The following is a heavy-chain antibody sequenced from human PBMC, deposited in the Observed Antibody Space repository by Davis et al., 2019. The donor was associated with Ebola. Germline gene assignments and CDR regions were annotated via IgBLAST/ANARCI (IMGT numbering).Heavy chain of an antibody. CDR3: ARGTVDTVMVSYGMDV. V-gene: IGHV3-64*02. J-gene: IGHJ6*04. D-gene: IGHD5-18*01. Sequence: GGSLRLSCAASGFTFSSYAMHWVRQAPGKGLEYVSGISSNGGTTYYADSLKGRFTISRDNSKNTLYLQMGSLRAEDMAVYYCARGTVDTVMVSYGMDVWGKGTTVTVSS. CDR2: ISSNGGTT. CDR1: GFTFSSYA.